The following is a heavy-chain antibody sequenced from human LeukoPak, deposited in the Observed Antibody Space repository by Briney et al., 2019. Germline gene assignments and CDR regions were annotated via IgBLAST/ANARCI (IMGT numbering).Heavy chain of an antibody. Sequence: GGSRRLSCAASGFTFSSYAMNWVRQAPGKGLEWVSSISSSSSYIYYADSVKGRFTISRDNAKNSLYLQMNSLRAEDTAVYYCARDLNTYYYDSSAQTARGGQGTLVTVSS. CDR3: ARDLNTYYYDSSAQTAR. CDR2: ISSSSSYI. V-gene: IGHV3-21*01. CDR1: GFTFSSYA. J-gene: IGHJ4*02. D-gene: IGHD3-22*01.